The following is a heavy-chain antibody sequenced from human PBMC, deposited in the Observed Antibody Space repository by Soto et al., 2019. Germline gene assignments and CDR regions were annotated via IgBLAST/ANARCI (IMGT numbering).Heavy chain of an antibody. D-gene: IGHD2-8*01. CDR1: GFSFSAYA. CDR3: AKDLIANNDVWEAFDM. Sequence: GGSLRLSCAASGFSFSAYAMNWVRQAPGKGLQWVSGLVGSGGDKNYADSVRGRFTVSRDNSKNTLYLQMNNLRDEDTAVYYCAKDLIANNDVWEAFDMWGRGTKVTVSS. V-gene: IGHV3-23*01. CDR2: LVGSGGDK. J-gene: IGHJ3*02.